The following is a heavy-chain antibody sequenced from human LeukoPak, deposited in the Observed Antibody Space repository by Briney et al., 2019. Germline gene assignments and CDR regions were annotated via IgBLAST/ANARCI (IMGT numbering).Heavy chain of an antibody. V-gene: IGHV3-23*01. CDR3: AKGRGYCTGGSCYPDY. J-gene: IGHJ4*02. CDR1: GFTFSSYA. D-gene: IGHD2-15*01. CDR2: ISGSGGRT. Sequence: GGSPRLSCAASGFTFSSYAMSWVRQAPGKGLEWVSGISGSGGRTYYADSVKGRFTISRDNSKNTLYLQMNSLRVEDTAIYYCAKGRGYCTGGSCYPDYWGQGTLVTVSS.